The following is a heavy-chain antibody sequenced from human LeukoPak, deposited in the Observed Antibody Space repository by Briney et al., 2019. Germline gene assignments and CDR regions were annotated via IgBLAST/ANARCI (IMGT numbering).Heavy chain of an antibody. CDR1: GFTFSSYA. CDR3: ARAVPPYYYDSKGAFDI. J-gene: IGHJ3*02. CDR2: ISYDGSNK. Sequence: GGSLRLSCAASGFTFSSYAMHWVRQAPGKGLEWVAVISYDGSNKYYADSVKGRFTISRDNSKNTLYLQMNSLRAEDTAVYYCARAVPPYYYDSKGAFDIWGQGTMVTVSS. V-gene: IGHV3-30*04. D-gene: IGHD3-22*01.